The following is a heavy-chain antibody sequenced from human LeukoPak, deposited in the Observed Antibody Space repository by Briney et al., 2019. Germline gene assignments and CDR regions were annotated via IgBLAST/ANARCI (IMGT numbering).Heavy chain of an antibody. D-gene: IGHD6-6*01. V-gene: IGHV1-69*05. CDR2: IIPIFGTA. J-gene: IGHJ3*02. CDR1: GGTFSSYA. Sequence: HEASVKVSCKASGGTFSSYAISWVRQAPGQGLEWMGGIIPIFGTANYAQKFQGRVTITTDESTSTAYMELSSLRSEDTAVYYCARPRAPSIAARPGAFDIWGQGTMVTVSS. CDR3: ARPRAPSIAARPGAFDI.